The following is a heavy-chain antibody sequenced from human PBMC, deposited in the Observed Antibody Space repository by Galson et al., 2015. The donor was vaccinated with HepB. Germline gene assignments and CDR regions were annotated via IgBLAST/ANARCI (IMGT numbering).Heavy chain of an antibody. Sequence: SLRLSCAASGFTFSSYGMHWVRQAPGKGLEWVAVISYDGSNKYYADSVKGRFTISRDNSKNTLYLQMNSLRAEDTAVYYCAKDLPVYGDYIWKGDHDAFDIWGQGTMVTVSS. CDR2: ISYDGSNK. J-gene: IGHJ3*02. V-gene: IGHV3-30*18. D-gene: IGHD4-17*01. CDR3: AKDLPVYGDYIWKGDHDAFDI. CDR1: GFTFSSYG.